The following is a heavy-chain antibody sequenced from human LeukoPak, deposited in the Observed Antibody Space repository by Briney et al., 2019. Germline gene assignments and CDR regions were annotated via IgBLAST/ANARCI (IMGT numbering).Heavy chain of an antibody. D-gene: IGHD5-12*01. V-gene: IGHV3-7*01. CDR3: ARDLGRYSGYDLGVDY. J-gene: IGHJ4*02. CDR1: GFTFSSYW. Sequence: GGSLRLSCAASGFTFSSYWMSWVRQAPGKGLEWVANIKQDGSEKYYVDSVKGRFTISRDNAKNSLYLQMNSLRAEDTAVYYCARDLGRYSGYDLGVDYWGQGTLVTVSS. CDR2: IKQDGSEK.